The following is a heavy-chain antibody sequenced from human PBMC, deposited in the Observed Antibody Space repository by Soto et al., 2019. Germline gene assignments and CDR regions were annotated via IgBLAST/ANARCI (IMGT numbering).Heavy chain of an antibody. CDR3: ARDKRDLRFLEWSYYFDY. V-gene: IGHV3-30-3*01. D-gene: IGHD3-3*01. CDR1: GFTFSNYA. J-gene: IGHJ4*02. CDR2: ISYDGSNK. Sequence: TGGSLILSCAPSGFTFSNYAMHWVRQAPGKGLEWVAVISYDGSNKYYADSVKGRFTISRDNSKNTPYLQMNSLRAEDTAVYYCARDKRDLRFLEWSYYFDYWGQGTLVTVSS.